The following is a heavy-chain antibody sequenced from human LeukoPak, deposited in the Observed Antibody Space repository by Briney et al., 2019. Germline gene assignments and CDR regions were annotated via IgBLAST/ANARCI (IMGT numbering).Heavy chain of an antibody. Sequence: PSETLSLTCAVYGGSFSGYYWSWIRQPPGKGLEWIGEINHSGSTNYNPSLKSRVTISVDTSKNQFSLKLSSVTAADTAVYYCAREPSGSYRVDYWGQGTLVTVSS. CDR3: AREPSGSYRVDY. V-gene: IGHV4-34*01. D-gene: IGHD1-26*01. J-gene: IGHJ4*02. CDR1: GGSFSGYY. CDR2: INHSGST.